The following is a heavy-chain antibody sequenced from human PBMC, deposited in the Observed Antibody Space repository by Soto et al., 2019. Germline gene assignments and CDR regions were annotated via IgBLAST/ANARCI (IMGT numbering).Heavy chain of an antibody. CDR3: AKAKRGGYGDLPRGIYFDY. CDR2: ISWNSGSI. Sequence: EVQLVESGGGLVQPGRSLRLSCAASGFTFDDYAMHWVRQAPGKGLEWVSGISWNSGSIGYADSVKGRFTNSRDNDKNTLYLQMNSLRAEDTALYYCAKAKRGGYGDLPRGIYFDYWGQGNLVTVSS. CDR1: GFTFDDYA. J-gene: IGHJ4*02. V-gene: IGHV3-9*01. D-gene: IGHD4-17*01.